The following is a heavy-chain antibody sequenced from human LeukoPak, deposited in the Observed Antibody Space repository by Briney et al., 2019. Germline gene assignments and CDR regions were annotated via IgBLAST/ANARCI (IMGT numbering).Heavy chain of an antibody. D-gene: IGHD5-18*01. V-gene: IGHV1-2*02. J-gene: IGHJ4*02. CDR2: INPNSGGT. CDR1: GYTFTDYY. Sequence: ASVKVSCKASGYTFTDYYMHWVRQAPGQGLEWMGWINPNSGGTNYAQKFQGRVTMTRVTSISTAYMELSRLRSDDTAVYYCARGGSGYSYGPFDYWGQGILVTVSS. CDR3: ARGGSGYSYGPFDY.